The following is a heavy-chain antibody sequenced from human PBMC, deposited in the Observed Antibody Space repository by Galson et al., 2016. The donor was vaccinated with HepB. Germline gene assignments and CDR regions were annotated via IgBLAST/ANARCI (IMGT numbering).Heavy chain of an antibody. J-gene: IGHJ4*02. CDR1: GFTFTNYW. D-gene: IGHD3-10*01. V-gene: IGHV3-74*01. CDR2: INSDGSTT. CDR3: ANYLGYGSGRPGYFHS. Sequence: SLRLSCAASGFTFTNYWMHWVRQAPGKGLVWVSRINSDGSTTTYADSVKGRFTISRDNAKTTLYLEMNSLRVEDTAVYFCANYLGYGSGRPGYFHSWGQGTLVTVS.